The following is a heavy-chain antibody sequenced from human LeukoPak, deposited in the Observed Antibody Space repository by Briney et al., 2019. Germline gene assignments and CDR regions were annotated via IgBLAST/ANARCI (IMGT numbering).Heavy chain of an antibody. V-gene: IGHV4-34*01. Sequence: PSETLSLTCAVYGGSFSGYYWSWIRQPPGKGLEWIGEINHSGSTNYNPSLKSRVTISVDTSKNQFSLKLSSVTAADTAVYYCARAAPNPVPGYMAAAGGGYFQPWGQATLATVSP. D-gene: IGHD6-13*01. J-gene: IGHJ1*01. CDR3: ARAAPNPVPGYMAAAGGGYFQP. CDR1: GGSFSGYY. CDR2: INHSGST.